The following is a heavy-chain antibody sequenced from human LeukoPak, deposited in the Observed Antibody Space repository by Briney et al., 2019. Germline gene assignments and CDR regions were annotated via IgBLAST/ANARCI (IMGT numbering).Heavy chain of an antibody. CDR3: AREIQAPGKTLEY. D-gene: IGHD1-26*01. CDR2: INDYRSYT. V-gene: IGHV3-74*01. J-gene: IGHJ4*02. CDR1: GFTFSSYC. Sequence: PGGSLKLSCAASGFTFSSYCMHWVRQAPGEGLVWVSRINDYRSYTAYADSVKGRFTISRDNAKNTLYLQMESLRFEDTAEYYCAREIQAPGKTLEYWGQGTLATVSS.